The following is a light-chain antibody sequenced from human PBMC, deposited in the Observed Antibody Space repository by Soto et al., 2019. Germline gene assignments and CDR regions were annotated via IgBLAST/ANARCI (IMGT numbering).Light chain of an antibody. V-gene: IGLV1-40*01. J-gene: IGLJ3*02. CDR3: QSYDSSMSGSL. CDR2: GNT. Sequence: QSVLTQPPSVSGAPGQRVTISCTGTRSNIGASYDVHWYQQRPGAAPQLLIFGNTNRPSGAPDRFSGSGSGTSASLAITGLQAEDEADYYCQSYDSSMSGSLFGGGTKLTVL. CDR1: RSNIGASYD.